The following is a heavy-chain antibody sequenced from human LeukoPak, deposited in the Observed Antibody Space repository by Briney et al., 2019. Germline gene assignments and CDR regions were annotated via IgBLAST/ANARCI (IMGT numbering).Heavy chain of an antibody. CDR3: ASSGYYDSTRGIDY. CDR2: INHSGST. D-gene: IGHD3-22*01. J-gene: IGHJ4*02. CDR1: GGSFSGYY. V-gene: IGHV4-34*01. Sequence: PSETLSLTCAVYGGSFSGYYWSWIRQPPGKGLEWIGEINHSGSTNYNPSLKSRVTISVDTSKNQFSLKLSSVTAADTAVYYCASSGYYDSTRGIDYWGQGTLVTVSS.